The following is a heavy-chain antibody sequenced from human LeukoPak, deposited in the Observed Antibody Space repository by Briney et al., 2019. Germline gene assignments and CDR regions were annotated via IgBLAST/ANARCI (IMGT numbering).Heavy chain of an antibody. V-gene: IGHV1-2*02. J-gene: IGHJ4*02. CDR3: AKDSDYYYGSGNHLDY. CDR1: GYTFTGYY. Sequence: ASVKVSCKASGYTFTGYYMHWVRQAPGQGLEWMGWINPNSGGTNYAQKFQGRVTMTRDTSISTAYMELSRLRSDDTAVYYCAKDSDYYYGSGNHLDYWGQGTLVTVSS. CDR2: INPNSGGT. D-gene: IGHD3-10*01.